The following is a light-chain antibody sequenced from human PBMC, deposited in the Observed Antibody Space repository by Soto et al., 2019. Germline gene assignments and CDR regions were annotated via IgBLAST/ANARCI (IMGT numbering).Light chain of an antibody. J-gene: IGKJ2*01. Sequence: EIVMPQSPATLSVSPGERATLSCRASQSISTELAWYPQKPGQPPRLLIYSASTRATGVPARFTGSGSGSEFTLTISGLQSEYFAVYYCQQGHNWPLTVGQGTRLEI. CDR1: QSISTE. V-gene: IGKV3-15*01. CDR2: SAS. CDR3: QQGHNWPLT.